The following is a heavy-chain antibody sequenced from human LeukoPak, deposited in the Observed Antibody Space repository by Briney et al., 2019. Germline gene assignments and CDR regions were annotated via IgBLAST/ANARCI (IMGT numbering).Heavy chain of an antibody. Sequence: SETLSLTCTVSGGSFSSYYWSWIRHPPGKGLEWIGYIYYSGSTKYNPSLTSRVTISVDTSKNQFSLKMSSVTAADTAVYYCARNHGSGRGEWFDPWGQGTLVTVSS. V-gene: IGHV4-59*01. D-gene: IGHD3-10*01. J-gene: IGHJ5*02. CDR3: ARNHGSGRGEWFDP. CDR2: IYYSGST. CDR1: GGSFSSYY.